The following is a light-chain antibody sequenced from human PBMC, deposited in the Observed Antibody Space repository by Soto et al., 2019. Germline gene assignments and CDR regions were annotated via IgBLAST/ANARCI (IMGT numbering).Light chain of an antibody. CDR2: EVF. CDR3: TSCTSNYDLI. CDR1: SSDVGGYNY. V-gene: IGLV2-8*01. J-gene: IGLJ2*01. Sequence: QSVLTQPASVSGSPGQSITISCTGTSSDVGGYNYVSWYQQHPGKAPKLMIYEVFKRPSGVPDRFSGAKSGNTASLTVSGLQAEDEADYYCTSCTSNYDLIFGGGTKVTVL.